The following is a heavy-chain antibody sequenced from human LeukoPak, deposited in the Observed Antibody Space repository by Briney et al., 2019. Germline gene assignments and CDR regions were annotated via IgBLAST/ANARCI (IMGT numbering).Heavy chain of an antibody. V-gene: IGHV4-34*01. Sequence: PSETLSLTCAVYGGSFSGYYWSWIRQPPGKGLEWIGEINHSGSTNYNPSLKSRVTISVDTSKNQFSLKLSSVTAADTAVYYCANYPKGNKYYFDYWGQGTLVTVSS. CDR3: ANYPKGNKYYFDY. D-gene: IGHD1/OR15-1a*01. J-gene: IGHJ4*02. CDR1: GGSFSGYY. CDR2: INHSGST.